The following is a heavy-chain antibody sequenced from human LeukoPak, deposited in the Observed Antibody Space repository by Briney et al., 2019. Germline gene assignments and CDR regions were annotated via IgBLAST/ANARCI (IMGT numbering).Heavy chain of an antibody. CDR3: ARGLKVRGNNWFDP. V-gene: IGHV1-8*01. D-gene: IGHD3-10*01. CDR2: MNPNRGNT. J-gene: IGHJ5*02. Sequence: ASVKVSCKASGYTFTSYDINWVRQATGQGLEWMGWMNPNRGNTGYAQKFQGRVTMTRNTSISTAYMELSSLRSEDTAVYYCARGLKVRGNNWFDPWGQGTLVTVSS. CDR1: GYTFTSYD.